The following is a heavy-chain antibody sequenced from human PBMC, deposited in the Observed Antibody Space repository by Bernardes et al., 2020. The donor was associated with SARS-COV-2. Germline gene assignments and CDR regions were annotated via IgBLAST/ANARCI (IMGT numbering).Heavy chain of an antibody. CDR1: GGSISSYY. CDR3: ARLSEGRIYGDYGRYYYGMDV. V-gene: IGHV4-59*08. Sequence: SEPLSLTCTVSGGSISSYYWSWIRQPPGKGLEWIGYIYYSGSTNYNPSLKSRVTISVDTSKNQFSLKLSSVTAADTAVYYCARLSEGRIYGDYGRYYYGMDVWGQGTTVTVSS. J-gene: IGHJ6*02. CDR2: IYYSGST. D-gene: IGHD4-17*01.